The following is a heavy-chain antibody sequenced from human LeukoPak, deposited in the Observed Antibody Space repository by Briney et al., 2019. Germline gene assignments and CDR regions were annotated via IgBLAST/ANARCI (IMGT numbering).Heavy chain of an antibody. Sequence: ASVKVSCKASGYTFTSYGISWVRQAPGQGLEWMGWISAYNGNTNYAQKLQGRVTMTTDTSTSTAYMELRSLRSDDTAVYYCARVGDGYNVQWPFDYWGQGTLVTVSS. CDR3: ARVGDGYNVQWPFDY. D-gene: IGHD5-24*01. V-gene: IGHV1-18*01. CDR1: GYTFTSYG. CDR2: ISAYNGNT. J-gene: IGHJ4*02.